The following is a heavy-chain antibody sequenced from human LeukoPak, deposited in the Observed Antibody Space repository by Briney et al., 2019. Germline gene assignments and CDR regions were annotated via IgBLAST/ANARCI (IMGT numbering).Heavy chain of an antibody. CDR3: ARGGSYYWGYYFDY. J-gene: IGHJ4*02. CDR2: ISGSGGST. CDR1: GFTFSSYA. V-gene: IGHV3-23*01. D-gene: IGHD1-26*01. Sequence: GGSLRLSCAASGFTFSSYAMSWVRQAPGKGLEWVSAISGSGGSTYYADSVKGRFTISRGNAKSTLYLQMNSLRAEDTAVYYCARGGSYYWGYYFDYWGQGTLVTVSS.